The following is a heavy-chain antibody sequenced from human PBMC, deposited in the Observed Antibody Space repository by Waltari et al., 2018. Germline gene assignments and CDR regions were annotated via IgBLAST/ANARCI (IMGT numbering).Heavy chain of an antibody. CDR2: ISSSSSTR. J-gene: IGHJ3*02. CDR1: GFTSISYS. V-gene: IGHV3-48*01. Sequence: EVQLVESGGGLVQPGGSLRLSCAASGFTSISYSMNCVRQAPGKGLEWVSYISSSSSTRYYADYVKGRFTISRDNAKNSLYLQMNSRRAEDTAVYYCARQPIGNYAVDIWGQGTMVTVSS. CDR3: ARQPIGNYAVDI. D-gene: IGHD1-7*01.